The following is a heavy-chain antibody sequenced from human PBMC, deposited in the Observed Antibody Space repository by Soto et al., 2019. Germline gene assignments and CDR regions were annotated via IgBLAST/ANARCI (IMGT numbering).Heavy chain of an antibody. Sequence: ASVKVSCKASCYTFTTYGISWVRQAPGQGLEWMGWISAYNGNTNYAQNLQGRVTMTTDTSTSTAYMELRSLRSDDTAVYYCARFYASGSYPYDYWGQGTLVTVS. CDR3: ARFYASGSYPYDY. V-gene: IGHV1-18*01. CDR1: CYTFTTYG. J-gene: IGHJ4*02. D-gene: IGHD3-10*01. CDR2: ISAYNGNT.